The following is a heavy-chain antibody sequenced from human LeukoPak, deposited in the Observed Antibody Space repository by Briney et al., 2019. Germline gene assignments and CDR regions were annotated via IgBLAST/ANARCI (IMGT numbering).Heavy chain of an antibody. CDR1: GSTFSRYA. Sequence: PGGSLRLSCAASGSTFSRYAMSWVRQAPGKGLEWVSVISGSGGSTYYADSVKGRFTISRDNSKNTLYLQMNSLRAEDTAVYYCARDAMGSDSSPPDYWGQGTLVTVSS. J-gene: IGHJ4*02. V-gene: IGHV3-23*01. CDR2: ISGSGGST. CDR3: ARDAMGSDSSPPDY. D-gene: IGHD6-13*01.